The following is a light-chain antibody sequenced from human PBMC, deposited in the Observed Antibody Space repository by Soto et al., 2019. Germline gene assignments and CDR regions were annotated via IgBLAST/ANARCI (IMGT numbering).Light chain of an antibody. CDR1: QSVSSN. CDR2: DAS. Sequence: EIVLTQSPATLSVYPGERATLSCRASQSVSSNLAWYQQKHGQGPRLLMYDASIRATGTPGRFSGSGYGTEFTLTLIILQSEDVAVYYCQQYNEWPPITFGQGHKVEI. J-gene: IGKJ1*01. V-gene: IGKV3D-15*03. CDR3: QQYNEWPPIT.